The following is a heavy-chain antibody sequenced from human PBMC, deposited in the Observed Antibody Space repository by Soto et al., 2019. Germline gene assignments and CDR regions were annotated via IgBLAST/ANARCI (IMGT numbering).Heavy chain of an antibody. Sequence: GGSLRLSCEASGFTFSDYSVNWVRQSPGKGLEWVSSISRGSSYIYYADSVKGRFTVSRDNAKNSLYLHVNSLRAEDTGVYYCVREGFDYGDYGGAFDLWGQGTMVTVSS. CDR1: GFTFSDYS. CDR3: VREGFDYGDYGGAFDL. J-gene: IGHJ3*01. V-gene: IGHV3-21*01. D-gene: IGHD4-17*01. CDR2: ISRGSSYI.